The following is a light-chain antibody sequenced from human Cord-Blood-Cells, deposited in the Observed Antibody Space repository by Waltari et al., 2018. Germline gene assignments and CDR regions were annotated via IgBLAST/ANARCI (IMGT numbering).Light chain of an antibody. J-gene: IGKJ2*01. Sequence: DVVMTQSPLSLPVTLGQPASISCRSSQSLVHSDGNTYLNWFQQRPGQSPRRLIYKVSNRDSGVPDRFSGSGSGTDFTLKISRVEAEDVGVYYCMQSIQLPPYTFGQGTKLEIK. CDR1: QSLVHSDGNTY. V-gene: IGKV2-30*02. CDR2: KVS. CDR3: MQSIQLPPYT.